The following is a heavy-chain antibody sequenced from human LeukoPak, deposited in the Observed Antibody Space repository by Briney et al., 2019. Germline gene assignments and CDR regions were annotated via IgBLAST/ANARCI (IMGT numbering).Heavy chain of an antibody. Sequence: SETLSLTCAVYGGSFSGYYWSWIRQPPGKGLEWIGEINHSGSTNYNPSLKSRVTISVDTSKNQFSLQLSSVTAPDPAVYYCARGGGDYWGQGTLVTVSS. CDR1: GGSFSGYY. CDR2: INHSGST. CDR3: ARGGGDY. J-gene: IGHJ4*02. V-gene: IGHV4-34*01. D-gene: IGHD3-10*01.